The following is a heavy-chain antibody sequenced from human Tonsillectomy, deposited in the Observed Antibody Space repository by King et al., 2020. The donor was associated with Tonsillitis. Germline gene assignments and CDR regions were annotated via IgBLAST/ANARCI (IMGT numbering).Heavy chain of an antibody. Sequence: VQLVESGGGLVKPGVSLRLSCAAAGCTFSNYCMNWVRQAPGKGLEWVSSISSSSTYIYYADSVKGRLTISRDNAKTSLLLQMNSLRAEDTAVYYCARSPSRCWYKDAEYFQDWGQGTLLTVSS. V-gene: IGHV3-21*01. CDR1: GCTFSNYC. CDR2: ISSSSTYI. CDR3: ARSPSRCWYKDAEYFQD. J-gene: IGHJ1*01. D-gene: IGHD6-13*01.